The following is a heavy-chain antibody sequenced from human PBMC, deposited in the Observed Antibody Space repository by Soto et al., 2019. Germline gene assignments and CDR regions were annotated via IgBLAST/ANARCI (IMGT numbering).Heavy chain of an antibody. D-gene: IGHD3-9*01. Sequence: PGGSLRLSCAASGFTFSSYAMHWVRQAPGKGLEWVAVISYDGSNKYYADSVKGRFTISRDNSKNTLYLQMNSLRAEDTAVYYCAKDGVLRYFAPPFEIDYWGQGTLVTVSS. V-gene: IGHV3-30-3*01. CDR1: GFTFSSYA. CDR2: ISYDGSNK. J-gene: IGHJ4*02. CDR3: AKDGVLRYFAPPFEIDY.